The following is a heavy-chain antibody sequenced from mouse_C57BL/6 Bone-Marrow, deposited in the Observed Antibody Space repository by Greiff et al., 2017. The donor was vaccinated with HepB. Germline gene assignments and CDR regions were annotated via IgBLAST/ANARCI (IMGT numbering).Heavy chain of an antibody. D-gene: IGHD2-3*01. Sequence: QVQLKQSGAELARPGASVKLSCKASGYTFTSYGISWVKQRTGQGLEWIGEIYPRSGNTYYNEKFKGKATLTADKSSSTAYMELRSLTSEDSAVYFCARWLLRGVYWYFDVWGTGTTVTVSS. CDR3: ARWLLRGVYWYFDV. CDR2: IYPRSGNT. V-gene: IGHV1-81*01. CDR1: GYTFTSYG. J-gene: IGHJ1*03.